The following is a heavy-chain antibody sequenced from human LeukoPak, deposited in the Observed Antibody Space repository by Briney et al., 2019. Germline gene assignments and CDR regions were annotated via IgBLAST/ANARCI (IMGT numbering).Heavy chain of an antibody. CDR3: ARARGFPKGWGGVYYYGMDV. J-gene: IGHJ6*02. CDR2: INPNSGGT. V-gene: IGHV1-2*04. CDR1: GYTFTGYY. D-gene: IGHD3-10*01. Sequence: ASVKVSCKASGYTFTGYYMHWVRQAPGQGLEWMGWINPNSGGTNYAQKFQGWVTMTRDTSISTAYMELGRLRSDDTAVYYCARARGFPKGWGGVYYYGMDVWGQGTTVTVSS.